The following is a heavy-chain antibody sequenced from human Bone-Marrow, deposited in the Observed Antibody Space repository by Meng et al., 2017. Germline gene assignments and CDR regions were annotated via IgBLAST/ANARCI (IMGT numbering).Heavy chain of an antibody. V-gene: IGHV4-34*01. D-gene: IGHD1-1*01. CDR2: INHSGST. Sequence: QVQLQQGGAGVLKPSRTLSLTCAVYGGSFSGYYWSWIRQPPGKGLEWIGEINHSGSTNYNPSLKSRVTISVDTSKNQFSLKLSSVTAADTAVYYCARGTRPLLFQHWGQGTLVTVSS. CDR1: GGSFSGYY. J-gene: IGHJ1*01. CDR3: ARGTRPLLFQH.